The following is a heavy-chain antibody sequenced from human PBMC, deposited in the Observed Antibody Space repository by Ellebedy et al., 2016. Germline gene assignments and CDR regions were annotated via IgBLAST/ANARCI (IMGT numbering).Heavy chain of an antibody. J-gene: IGHJ6*02. CDR3: AKDRYDSGFVYFGMDV. D-gene: IGHD3-22*01. Sequence: GESLKISCAGSGFSLSTYAMSWVRQAPGKGLEWVSSISGSGFTTYYAHSVSGRFNISRDISKNTLYLQMNSLRAEDTAVYFCAKDRYDSGFVYFGMDVWGQGTTVTVSS. V-gene: IGHV3-23*01. CDR2: ISGSGFTT. CDR1: GFSLSTYA.